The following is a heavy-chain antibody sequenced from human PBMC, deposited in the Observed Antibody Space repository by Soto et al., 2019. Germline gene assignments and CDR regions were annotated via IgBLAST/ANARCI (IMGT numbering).Heavy chain of an antibody. Sequence: EVPLVESGGGLVQPGGSLRLSCAASGFTFSSYWMHWVRQAPGKGLVWVSRINSDGSSTSYADSVKGRFTISRDNAKNTLYLQMNSLRAEDTAVYYCAREGALIQGLDYWGQGTLVTVSS. CDR2: INSDGSST. J-gene: IGHJ4*02. CDR1: GFTFSSYW. V-gene: IGHV3-74*01. CDR3: AREGALIQGLDY. D-gene: IGHD3-16*01.